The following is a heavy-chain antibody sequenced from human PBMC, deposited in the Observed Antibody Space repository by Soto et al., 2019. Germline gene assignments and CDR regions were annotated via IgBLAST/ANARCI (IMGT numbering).Heavy chain of an antibody. CDR3: ARHGYFSSTSCSNFDY. Sequence: GESVKISCKGSGYIFASYWIGWVRQMPGKGLEWMGIIYPGDSDTRYSPSFQGQVTISADKSISTAYLQWSSLKASDTAMYYCARHGYFSSTSCSNFDYWGQGTLVTVSS. D-gene: IGHD2-2*01. V-gene: IGHV5-51*01. CDR1: GYIFASYW. CDR2: IYPGDSDT. J-gene: IGHJ4*02.